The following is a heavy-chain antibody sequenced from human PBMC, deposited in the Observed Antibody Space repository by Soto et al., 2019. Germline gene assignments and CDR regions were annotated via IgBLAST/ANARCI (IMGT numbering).Heavy chain of an antibody. CDR1: GYTFSVYW. Sequence: VESLTVSCKASGYTFSVYWIVWVRQMPGKGLEWMGIIYPGASDTRYSPSFQGQVTISADKSISTAYLQWSSLKASDTAMYYCARPPRGSGSRSAFDIWGQGTLVTVSS. J-gene: IGHJ3*02. V-gene: IGHV5-51*01. CDR2: IYPGASDT. CDR3: ARPPRGSGSRSAFDI. D-gene: IGHD1-26*01.